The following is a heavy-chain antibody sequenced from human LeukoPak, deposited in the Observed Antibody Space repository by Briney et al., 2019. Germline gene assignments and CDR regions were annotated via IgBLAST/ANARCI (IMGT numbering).Heavy chain of an antibody. CDR1: GYTFTSYY. CDR3: ARADYYDSSGYYYEGGFDY. D-gene: IGHD3-22*01. V-gene: IGHV1-18*04. J-gene: IGHJ4*02. Sequence: ASVKVSCKASGYTFTSYYMHWVRQAPGQGLEWMGWISAYNGNTNYAQKLQGRVTMTTDTSTSTAYMELRSLRSDDTAGYYCARADYYDSSGYYYEGGFDYWGQGTLVTVSS. CDR2: ISAYNGNT.